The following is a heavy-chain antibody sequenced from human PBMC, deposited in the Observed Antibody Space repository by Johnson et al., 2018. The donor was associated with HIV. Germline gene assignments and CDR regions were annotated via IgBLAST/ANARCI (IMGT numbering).Heavy chain of an antibody. V-gene: IGHV3-30*02. CDR1: GFTFSSYG. CDR3: AKDISQWLIRAFDI. D-gene: IGHD5-12*01. Sequence: QVQLVESGGGLVQPGGSLRLSCAASGFTFSSYGMHWVRQAPGTGLEWVAFIRYDGSNKYYADSVTGRFTISRDNSKNTLYLQMNSLRAEDTAVYYCAKDISQWLIRAFDIWGQGTMVTVSS. J-gene: IGHJ3*02. CDR2: IRYDGSNK.